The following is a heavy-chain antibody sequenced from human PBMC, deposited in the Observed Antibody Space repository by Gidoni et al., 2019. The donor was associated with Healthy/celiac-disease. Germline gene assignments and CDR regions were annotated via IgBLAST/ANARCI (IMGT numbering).Heavy chain of an antibody. Sequence: EVQLVESGGGLVKTGGSLRLSCAASGFTFSSYSMNWVRQAPGKGLEWVSSISSSSSYIYYADSVKGRFTISRDNAKNSLYLQMNSLRAEDTAVYYCARDTPYSSSWYIGDAFDIWGQGTMVTVSS. CDR2: ISSSSSYI. CDR3: ARDTPYSSSWYIGDAFDI. CDR1: GFTFSSYS. J-gene: IGHJ3*02. D-gene: IGHD6-13*01. V-gene: IGHV3-21*01.